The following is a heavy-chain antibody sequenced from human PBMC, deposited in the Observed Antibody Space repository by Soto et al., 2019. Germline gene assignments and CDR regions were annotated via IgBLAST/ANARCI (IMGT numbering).Heavy chain of an antibody. CDR2: IYYSGST. J-gene: IGHJ4*02. Sequence: SETLSLTWTVYGGSINSHYSSWIRQPPGKGLEWIGYIYYSGSTNYNPSLKSRVAISIDASKTQASLRLSSVTAADTAIYTGARDSGISGTFHFWGQGTLVTVSS. V-gene: IGHV4-59*11. CDR3: ARDSGISGTFHF. CDR1: GGSINSHY. D-gene: IGHD1-20*01.